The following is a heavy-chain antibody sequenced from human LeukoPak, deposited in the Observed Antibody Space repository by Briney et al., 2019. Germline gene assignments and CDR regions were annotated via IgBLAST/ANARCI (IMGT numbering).Heavy chain of an antibody. Sequence: SQTLSLTCTVSGGSISSGGYYWSWLRQPPGKGLEWIGYIYHSGSTYYNPSLKSRVTISVDRSKNQFSLKLSSVTAADTAVYYCARLGQKGRRFGVVISDWGQGTLVTVSS. D-gene: IGHD3-3*01. CDR2: IYHSGST. J-gene: IGHJ4*02. V-gene: IGHV4-30-2*01. CDR3: ARLGQKGRRFGVVISD. CDR1: GGSISSGGYY.